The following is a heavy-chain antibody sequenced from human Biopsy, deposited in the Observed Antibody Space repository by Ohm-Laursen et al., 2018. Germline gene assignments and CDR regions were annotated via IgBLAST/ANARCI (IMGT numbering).Heavy chain of an antibody. D-gene: IGHD6-19*01. CDR2: INPDSGVT. J-gene: IGHJ4*02. CDR3: ARDKYRSWNYFDN. CDR1: GYIFSGYY. Sequence: ASVKVSCKASGYIFSGYYMHWVRQDPGQGLEWMGWINPDSGVTNYAQKFQGRVTMTRDTSISTAYMELSRLGSDDTAVYYCARDKYRSWNYFDNWGQGSLVTVSS. V-gene: IGHV1-2*02.